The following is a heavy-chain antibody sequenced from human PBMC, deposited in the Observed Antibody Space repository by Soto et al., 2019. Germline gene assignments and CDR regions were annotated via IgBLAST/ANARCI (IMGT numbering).Heavy chain of an antibody. CDR3: ARAVAVNADFDY. Sequence: SVKVSCKASGFTFTSSAVQWVRQARGQRLEWIGWIAVGSGNTNYAQKFQGRVTITRDTSASTAYMELSSLRSEDTALYYCARAVAVNADFDYWGQGTLVTVSS. D-gene: IGHD6-19*01. V-gene: IGHV1-58*01. CDR2: IAVGSGNT. CDR1: GFTFTSSA. J-gene: IGHJ4*02.